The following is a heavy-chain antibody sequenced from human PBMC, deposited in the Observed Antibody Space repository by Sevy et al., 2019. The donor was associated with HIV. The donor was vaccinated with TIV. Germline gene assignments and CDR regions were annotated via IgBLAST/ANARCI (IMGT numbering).Heavy chain of an antibody. V-gene: IGHV1-69*13. J-gene: IGHJ6*02. D-gene: IGHD3-10*01. CDR3: ARAMVQGTNGYYFDYGMDV. CDR2: IIPIFGTA. Sequence: ASVKVSCKASGGTFSSYAISWVRQAPGQGLEWMGGIIPIFGTANYALKFQGRVTITADESTSTAYMELSSLRSEDTAVYYCARAMVQGTNGYYFDYGMDVWGQGTTVTVS. CDR1: GGTFSSYA.